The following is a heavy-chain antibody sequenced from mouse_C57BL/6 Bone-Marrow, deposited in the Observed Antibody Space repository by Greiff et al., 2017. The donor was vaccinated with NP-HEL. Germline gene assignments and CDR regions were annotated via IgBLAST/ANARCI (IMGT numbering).Heavy chain of an antibody. D-gene: IGHD4-1*01. Sequence: QVQLQQSGAELARPGASVKMSCKASGYTFTSYTMHWVKQRPGQGLEWIGYINPSSGYTKYNQKFKDKATLTADKSSSTAYMQLSSLTSEDSAVYYCATNWVTRGFDYWGQGTTLTVSS. CDR3: ATNWVTRGFDY. J-gene: IGHJ2*01. CDR1: GYTFTSYT. CDR2: INPSSGYT. V-gene: IGHV1-4*01.